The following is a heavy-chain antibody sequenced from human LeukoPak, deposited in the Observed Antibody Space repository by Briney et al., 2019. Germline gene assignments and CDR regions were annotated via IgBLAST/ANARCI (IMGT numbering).Heavy chain of an antibody. D-gene: IGHD5-12*01. CDR3: VKGPRRYSGRYDS. V-gene: IGHV3-23*01. CDR2: ITGAGGGT. CDR1: GFFFGSHV. Sequence: GGSLRLSCAASGFFFGSHVMAWVRQAPGKGLEWVADITGAGGGTNYADSVKGRFTISRDNSENSVYLQMNSLRVEDTAVYYCVKGPRRYSGRYDSWGQGTLVTVSP. J-gene: IGHJ4*02.